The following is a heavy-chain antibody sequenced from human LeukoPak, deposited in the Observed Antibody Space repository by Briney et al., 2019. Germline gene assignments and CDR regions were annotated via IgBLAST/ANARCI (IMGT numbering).Heavy chain of an antibody. D-gene: IGHD6-13*01. CDR1: GITFSNAW. CDR2: IKTAPEGATT. CDR3: TTQHLRYLRNSCFVY. J-gene: IGHJ4*02. Sequence: GGSLRLTCAASGITFSNAWLCWGRQAPGKGLEWVGRIKTAPEGATTDHAAPVKGRFSISRDDSKYMLFLQMDSLKPEDTAVYYCTTQHLRYLRNSCFVYWGQGTLVTVSS. V-gene: IGHV3-15*01.